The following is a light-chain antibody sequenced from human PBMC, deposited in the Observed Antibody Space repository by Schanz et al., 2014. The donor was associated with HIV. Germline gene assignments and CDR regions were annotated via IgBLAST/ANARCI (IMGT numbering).Light chain of an antibody. CDR3: SSYTVRNSWL. CDR2: EVN. CDR1: SSDVGSYNL. V-gene: IGLV2-14*02. J-gene: IGLJ3*02. Sequence: QSALTQPASVSGSPGQSITISCTGTSSDVGSYNLVSWYQQYPGKVPKLMIYEVNKRPSGVSNRFSGSKSANTASLTISGLQAEDEADYYCSSYTVRNSWLFGGGTQLTVL.